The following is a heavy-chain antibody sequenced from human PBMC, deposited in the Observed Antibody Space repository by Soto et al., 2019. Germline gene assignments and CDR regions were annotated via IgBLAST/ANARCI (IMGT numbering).Heavy chain of an antibody. V-gene: IGHV3-11*01. CDR2: ISSSGTTI. CDR1: GLTVSDYY. CDR3: ARVERGITIFGVVIPPFDY. Sequence: GGSLRLSCAASGLTVSDYYMSWIRQAPGKGLEWVSYISSSGTTIYYADSVKGRFTISRDNAKNSLYLQMNSLRAGDTAVYYCARVERGITIFGVVIPPFDYWGQGTLVTVSS. D-gene: IGHD3-3*01. J-gene: IGHJ4*02.